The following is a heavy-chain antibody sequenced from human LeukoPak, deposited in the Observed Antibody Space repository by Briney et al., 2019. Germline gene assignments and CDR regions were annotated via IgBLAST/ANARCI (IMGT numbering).Heavy chain of an antibody. J-gene: IGHJ4*02. D-gene: IGHD3/OR15-3a*01. Sequence: GGSLRLSCAASGFTFSSYAMSWVRQAPGKGLEWVSAISGSGGSTYYADSVKGRFTISRGNSKNTLYLQMNSLRAEDTAVHYCAKEGRGLVYFDYWGQGTLVTVSS. CDR1: GFTFSSYA. V-gene: IGHV3-23*01. CDR3: AKEGRGLVYFDY. CDR2: ISGSGGST.